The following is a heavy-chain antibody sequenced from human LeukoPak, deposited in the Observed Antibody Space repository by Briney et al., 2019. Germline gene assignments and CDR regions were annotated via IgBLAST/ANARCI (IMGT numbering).Heavy chain of an antibody. CDR3: ARATWYYGMDV. Sequence: SETLSLTCTVSGGSISSGDYYWSWIRQPPGKGLEWIGYIYYSGSTYYNPSLKSRVTISVDTSKNQFSLKLSSVTAADTAVYYCARATWYYGMDVWGQGTTVTVSS. V-gene: IGHV4-30-4*01. CDR1: GGSISSGDYY. CDR2: IYYSGST. J-gene: IGHJ6*02.